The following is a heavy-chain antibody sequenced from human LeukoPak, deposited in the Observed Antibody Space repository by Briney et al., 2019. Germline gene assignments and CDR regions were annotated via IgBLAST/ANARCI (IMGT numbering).Heavy chain of an antibody. D-gene: IGHD3-3*01. J-gene: IGHJ4*02. V-gene: IGHV4-59*01. CDR3: AKDKEDHYDFWSGPCDW. CDR1: GGSISSYY. CDR2: IYYSGST. Sequence: SETLSLTCTVSGGSISSYYWSWIRQPPGKGLEWIGYIYYSGSTNYNPSLKSRVTISVDTSKNQFSLKLSSVTAADTAVYYCAKDKEDHYDFWSGPCDWWGQGTLVTVSS.